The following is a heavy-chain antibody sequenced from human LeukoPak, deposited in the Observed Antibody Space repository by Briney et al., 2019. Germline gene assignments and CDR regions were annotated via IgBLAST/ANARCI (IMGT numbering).Heavy chain of an antibody. CDR3: ARDDYYGSGSYHGY. D-gene: IGHD3-10*01. J-gene: IGHJ4*02. CDR2: ISSSGSTI. V-gene: IGHV3-48*03. Sequence: GGSLRLSCAASGFTFSSYEMNWVRQAPGKGLEWVSYISSSGSTIYCADSVKGRFTISRDNAKNSLYLQMNSLRAEDTAVYYCARDDYYGSGSYHGYWGQGTLVTVSS. CDR1: GFTFSSYE.